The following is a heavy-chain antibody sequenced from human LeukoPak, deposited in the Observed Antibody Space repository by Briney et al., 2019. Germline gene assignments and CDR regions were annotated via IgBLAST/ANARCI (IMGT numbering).Heavy chain of an antibody. CDR2: IYYSGST. J-gene: IGHJ2*01. D-gene: IGHD7-27*01. CDR3: ARVLGTPRPVRFDL. V-gene: IGHV4-30-4*01. Sequence: SETLSLTCTVSGVSISSGDYYWSWIRQPPGKGLEWIGYIYYSGSTYYNPSLKSRVTISVDTSKNQFSLKLSSVTAADTAVYYCARVLGTPRPVRFDLWGRGTLVTVSS. CDR1: GVSISSGDYY.